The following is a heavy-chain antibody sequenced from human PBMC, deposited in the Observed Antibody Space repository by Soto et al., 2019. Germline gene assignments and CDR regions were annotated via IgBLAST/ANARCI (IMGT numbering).Heavy chain of an antibody. J-gene: IGHJ6*02. CDR3: AREYCSGGSCWGGKDV. Sequence: QVQLVESGGGVVQPGRSLRVSCSASGFTFNTYGMHWVRQAPGKGLEWVAVIWYDEIKKYCADSVKGRFTISRDNSKNSLYLQMNSLRVEDTAVYYCAREYCSGGSCWGGKDVWGQGTTVTVSS. D-gene: IGHD2-15*01. CDR2: IWYDEIKK. CDR1: GFTFNTYG. V-gene: IGHV3-33*01.